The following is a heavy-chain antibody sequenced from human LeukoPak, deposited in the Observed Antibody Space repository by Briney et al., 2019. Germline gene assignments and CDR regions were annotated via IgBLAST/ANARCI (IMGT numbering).Heavy chain of an antibody. CDR2: IYSDGTT. V-gene: IGHV3-53*01. Sequence: PGGSLRLSCAASGFTVSSNYMSWVRQAPGKGLEWVSLIYSDGTTFYADSVQGRLTVSRDNSKNTLYLQMNSLRAEDTAVYYCATDAYSASPQSAYWGQGTLVTVSS. D-gene: IGHD1-26*01. CDR1: GFTVSSNY. J-gene: IGHJ4*02. CDR3: ATDAYSASPQSAY.